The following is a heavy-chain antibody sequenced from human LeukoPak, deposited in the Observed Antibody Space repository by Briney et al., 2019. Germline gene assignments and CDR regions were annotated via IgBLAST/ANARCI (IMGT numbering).Heavy chain of an antibody. CDR2: INPSGGTT. J-gene: IGHJ4*02. CDR3: ARGGLGIQASFDY. Sequence: ASVKVSCKASGYTFTNYYLHWVRQAPGQGLEWMGIINPSGGTTTYAQKFQGRLTVTRDTCTSTVYMELSSLRPEDTAMYYGARGGLGIQASFDYWGQGTLVTVSS. CDR1: GYTFTNYY. D-gene: IGHD7-27*01. V-gene: IGHV1-46*01.